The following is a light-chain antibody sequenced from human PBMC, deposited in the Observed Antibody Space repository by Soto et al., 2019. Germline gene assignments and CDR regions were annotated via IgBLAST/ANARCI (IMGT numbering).Light chain of an antibody. V-gene: IGKV3-20*01. CDR3: HQYSSSPRT. Sequence: EIVLTQSPGTLSLSPGDRATLSCRASQSVSSNFLAWYQQKPGQAPRLLIYGASIRATGIPDRFSGSGSGTDFTLIIRRLVLEDFEMYFCHQYSSSPRTFGQGTKVQIK. CDR2: GAS. J-gene: IGKJ1*01. CDR1: QSVSSNF.